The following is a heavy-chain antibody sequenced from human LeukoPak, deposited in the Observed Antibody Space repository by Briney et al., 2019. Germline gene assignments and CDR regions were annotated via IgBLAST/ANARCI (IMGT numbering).Heavy chain of an antibody. CDR2: ISSNGGST. Sequence: GGSLRLSCSASGFTFSSYAMLWVRQAPGKGLEYVSVISSNGGSTYYADSVKGRFTISRDNSKNTLYLQMSSLRAEDTAVYYCVRVAATAFLDYWGQGTLVTVSS. J-gene: IGHJ4*02. CDR3: VRVAATAFLDY. V-gene: IGHV3-64D*06. CDR1: GFTFSSYA. D-gene: IGHD2-15*01.